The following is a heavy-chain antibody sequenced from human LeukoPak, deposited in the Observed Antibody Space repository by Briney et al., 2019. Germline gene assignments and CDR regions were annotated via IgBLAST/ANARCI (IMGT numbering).Heavy chain of an antibody. D-gene: IGHD3-22*01. J-gene: IGHJ4*02. V-gene: IGHV1-69*02. CDR2: IIPILGIA. Sequence: SVKVSCKASEGTFSSYTISWVRQAPGQGLEWMGRIIPILGIANYAQKFQGRVTITADKSTSTAYMELSSLRSEDTAVYYCEALLDYYDSSGYPSWGQGTLVTVSS. CDR1: EGTFSSYT. CDR3: EALLDYYDSSGYPS.